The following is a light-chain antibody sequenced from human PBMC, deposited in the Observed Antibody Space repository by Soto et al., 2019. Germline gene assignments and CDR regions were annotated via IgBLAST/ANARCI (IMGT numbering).Light chain of an antibody. CDR1: QSVSSN. CDR2: GAS. J-gene: IGKJ4*01. V-gene: IGKV3-15*01. CDR3: QQYNNWPLT. Sequence: EIVVTQSPATLSVSPGESATLSCRASQSVSSNLDWYQQKPGQAPRLLIYGASTRATGIPARFSGSGSGTEFTLTISSLQSEDFAVYYCQQYNNWPLTFGGGTKVEIK.